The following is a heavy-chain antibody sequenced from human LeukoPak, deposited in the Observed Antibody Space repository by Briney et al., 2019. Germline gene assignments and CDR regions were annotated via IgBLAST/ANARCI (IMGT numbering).Heavy chain of an antibody. V-gene: IGHV4-4*02. J-gene: IGHJ6*02. CDR3: ASPRAVAGIAGGYYGMDV. Sequence: SGTLSLTCAVSGGSISSSNWWSWVRQPPGKGLEWIGEIYHSGSTNYNPSLKSRVTISVDKSKNQFSLKLSSVTAADTAVYYCASPRAVAGIAGGYYGMDVWGQGTAVTVSS. CDR1: GGSISSSNW. CDR2: IYHSGST. D-gene: IGHD6-19*01.